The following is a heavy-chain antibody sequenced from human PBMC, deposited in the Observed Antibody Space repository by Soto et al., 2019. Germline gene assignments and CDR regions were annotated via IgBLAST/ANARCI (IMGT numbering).Heavy chain of an antibody. Sequence: SETLSLTCAVYGGSFSGYYWSWIRQPPGKGLEWIGEINHSGRTNYNPSLKSRVTISVDTSKNQFSLKLSSVTAADTAVYYCARGRQGYSYGYSDYWGQGTLVTVSS. J-gene: IGHJ4*02. CDR2: INHSGRT. D-gene: IGHD5-18*01. V-gene: IGHV4-34*01. CDR3: ARGRQGYSYGYSDY. CDR1: GGSFSGYY.